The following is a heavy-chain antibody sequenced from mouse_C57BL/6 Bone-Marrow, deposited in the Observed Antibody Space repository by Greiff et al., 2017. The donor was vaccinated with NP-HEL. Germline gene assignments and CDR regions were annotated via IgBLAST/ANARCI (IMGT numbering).Heavy chain of an antibody. Sequence: QVQLQQSGAELAKPGASVKLSCKASGYTFTSYWMHWVKQRPGQGLEWIGYIHPRSGYTTYNQKFKYKATLTADKSSSTAYMQLSSMTYEDSAVYYCASPLDGSSHWDFDGGGTGTTVTVAS. CDR1: GYTFTSYW. CDR2: IHPRSGYT. CDR3: ASPLDGSSHWDFDG. V-gene: IGHV1-7*01. D-gene: IGHD1-1*01. J-gene: IGHJ1*03.